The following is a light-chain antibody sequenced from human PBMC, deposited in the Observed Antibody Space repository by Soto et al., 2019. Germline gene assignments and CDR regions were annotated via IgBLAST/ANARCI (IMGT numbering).Light chain of an antibody. CDR2: AAS. V-gene: IGKV1-39*01. CDR1: QSITSY. J-gene: IGKJ5*01. CDR3: QQYHHWPPIT. Sequence: DIQMTQSPSSLSASVGDRVTITCRASQSITSYLSWYQQQPGKAPKLLIYAASSLQSGVPARFSGSGSGTEFTLTISSLQSEDFAVYYCQQYHHWPPITFGQGTRLEIK.